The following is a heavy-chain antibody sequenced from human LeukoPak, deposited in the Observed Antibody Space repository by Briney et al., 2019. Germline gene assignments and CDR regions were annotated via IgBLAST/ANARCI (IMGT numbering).Heavy chain of an antibody. V-gene: IGHV1-18*01. CDR2: ISAYNDST. CDR3: ARAVEMATILHFDY. CDR1: GYTFTSYG. D-gene: IGHD5-24*01. Sequence: ASVKVSCKASGYTFTSYGISWVRQAPGQGLEWMGWISAYNDSTNYAQKLQGRVTMTTDTSTSTAYMELRSLRSDDTAVYYCARAVEMATILHFDYWGQGTLVTVSS. J-gene: IGHJ4*02.